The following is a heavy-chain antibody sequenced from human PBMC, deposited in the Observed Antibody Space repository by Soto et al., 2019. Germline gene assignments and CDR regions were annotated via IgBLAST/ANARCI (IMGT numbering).Heavy chain of an antibody. V-gene: IGHV1-8*01. CDR3: ARARSPHTIVGVVIGQAWFDP. D-gene: IGHD3-3*01. CDR2: MNPNSGNT. J-gene: IGHJ5*02. CDR1: GYTFTSYD. Sequence: ASVKVSCKASGYTFTSYDINWVRQATGQGLEWMGWMNPNSGNTGYAQKFQGRVTMTRNTSISTAYMELSSLRSDDTAGYYCARARSPHTIVGVVIGQAWFDPSGQ.